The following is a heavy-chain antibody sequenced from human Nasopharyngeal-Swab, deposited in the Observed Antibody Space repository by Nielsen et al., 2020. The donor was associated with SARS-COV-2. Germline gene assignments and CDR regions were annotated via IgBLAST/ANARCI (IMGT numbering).Heavy chain of an antibody. D-gene: IGHD2-21*01. CDR1: GFTFSSYA. Sequence: GESLKISCAASGFTFSSYAMSWVRQAPGKGLEWVSAISGSGGSTHYADSVKGRFTISRDNSKNTLYLQMNSLRAEDTAVYYCARGRRGGGGFDPWGQGTLVTVSS. CDR2: ISGSGGST. J-gene: IGHJ5*02. CDR3: ARGRRGGGGFDP. V-gene: IGHV3-23*01.